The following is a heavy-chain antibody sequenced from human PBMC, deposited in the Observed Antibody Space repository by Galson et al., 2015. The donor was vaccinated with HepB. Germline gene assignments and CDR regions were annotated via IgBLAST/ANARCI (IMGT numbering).Heavy chain of an antibody. CDR1: GFTFSDYY. D-gene: IGHD3-3*01. CDR3: AGGLNDFWSGYYKLDY. J-gene: IGHJ4*02. V-gene: IGHV3-11*03. CDR2: ISSSSSYT. Sequence: SLRLSCAASGFTFSDYYMSWIRQAPGKGLEWVSYISSSSSYTNYADSVKGRFTISRDNAKNSLYLQMNSLRAEDTAVYYCAGGLNDFWSGYYKLDYWGQGTLVTVSS.